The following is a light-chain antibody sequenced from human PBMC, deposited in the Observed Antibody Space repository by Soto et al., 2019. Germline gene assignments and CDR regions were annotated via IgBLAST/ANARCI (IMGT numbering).Light chain of an antibody. J-gene: IGKJ4*01. Sequence: DIQMTQSPSSVSASVGDRVTITCRASQGISNWLAWYQQQPGKAPKLLISSAYTLQSGVPSRFSGGGSGTHFTLIISSLQPEDFATYYCQQINTFLPLTFGGGTKVEIK. CDR1: QGISNW. CDR2: SAY. CDR3: QQINTFLPLT. V-gene: IGKV1-12*01.